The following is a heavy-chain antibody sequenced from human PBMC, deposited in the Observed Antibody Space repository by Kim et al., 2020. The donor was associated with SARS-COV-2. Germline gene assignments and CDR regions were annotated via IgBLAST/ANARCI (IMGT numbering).Heavy chain of an antibody. Sequence: GGSLRLSCAASGFTFSSYGMHWVRQAPGKGLEWVAVIWYDGSNKYYADSVKGRFTISRDNSKNTLYLQMNSLRAEDTAVYYCASLDAFGIAAAGVGDYWGQGTLVTVSS. V-gene: IGHV3-33*01. CDR1: GFTFSSYG. CDR3: ASLDAFGIAAAGVGDY. D-gene: IGHD6-13*01. J-gene: IGHJ4*02. CDR2: IWYDGSNK.